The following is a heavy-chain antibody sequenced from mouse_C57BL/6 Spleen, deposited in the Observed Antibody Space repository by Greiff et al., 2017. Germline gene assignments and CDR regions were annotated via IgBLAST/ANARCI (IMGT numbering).Heavy chain of an antibody. Sequence: VQLQQPGAELVKPGASVKLSCKASGYTFPSYWMHWVKQRPGRGLEWIGRIDPNSGGTKYNEKFKSKATLTVDKPSSPAYMQLSSLTSADSAVYYCATDYSNGDYAMDYWGQGTSVTVSS. D-gene: IGHD2-5*01. CDR1: GYTFPSYW. CDR2: IDPNSGGT. CDR3: ATDYSNGDYAMDY. J-gene: IGHJ4*01. V-gene: IGHV1-72*01.